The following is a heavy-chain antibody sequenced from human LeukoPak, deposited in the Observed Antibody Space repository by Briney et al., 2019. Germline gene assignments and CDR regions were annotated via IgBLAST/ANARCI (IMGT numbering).Heavy chain of an antibody. CDR3: AKEHIVEWGFLKYYYYYYMDV. J-gene: IGHJ6*03. CDR1: GFTFSSYG. D-gene: IGHD2-15*01. V-gene: IGHV3-30*02. Sequence: GGSLRLSCAASGFTFSSYGMHWVRQAPGKGLEMVAFIRYDGSNKYYADSVKGRFTISRDNSKNTLYLQINSLRDEDTAVYYCAKEHIVEWGFLKYYYYYYMDVWGKGTTVTISS. CDR2: IRYDGSNK.